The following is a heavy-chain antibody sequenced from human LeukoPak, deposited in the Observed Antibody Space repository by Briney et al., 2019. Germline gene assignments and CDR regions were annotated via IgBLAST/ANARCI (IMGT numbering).Heavy chain of an antibody. CDR1: GYTFTDYY. CDR2: INPNSGGT. V-gene: IGHV1-2*02. CDR3: ARGERPYYFDY. J-gene: IGHJ4*02. D-gene: IGHD1-26*01. Sequence: VASVKVSCKASGYTFTDYYMHWVRQAPGQGLEWMGWINPNSGGTNYAQKFQGRVTISVDTSKNQFSLKLSSVTAADTAVYYCARGERPYYFDYWGQGTLVTVSS.